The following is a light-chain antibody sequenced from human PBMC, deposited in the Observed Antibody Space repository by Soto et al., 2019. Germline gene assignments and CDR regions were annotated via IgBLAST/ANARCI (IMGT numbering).Light chain of an antibody. V-gene: IGKV3-20*01. J-gene: IGKJ5*01. CDR1: QSVSSSY. CDR3: QQYGSSPPFT. CDR2: GAS. Sequence: IVLTPSPGTLSLSPGERATLSCRASQSVSSSYLAWYQQKPGQAPRLLIYGASSRATGIPDRFSGSGSGTDFTLTISRLEPEDFAVYYCQQYGSSPPFTFGQGTDWRL.